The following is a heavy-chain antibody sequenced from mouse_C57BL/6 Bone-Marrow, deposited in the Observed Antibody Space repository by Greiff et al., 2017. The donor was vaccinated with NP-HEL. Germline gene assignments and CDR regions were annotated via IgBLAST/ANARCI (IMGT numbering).Heavy chain of an antibody. CDR1: GYTFTSYW. D-gene: IGHD3-2*02. J-gene: IGHJ3*01. CDR2: IYPGNSDT. CDR3: TRSGLVFAY. V-gene: IGHV1-5*01. Sequence: VQLKESGTVLARPGASVKMSCKTSGYTFTSYWMHWVKQRPGQGLEWIGAIYPGNSDTSYNQKFKGKAKLTAVTSASTAYMELSSLTNEDSAVYYCTRSGLVFAYWGQGTLVTVSA.